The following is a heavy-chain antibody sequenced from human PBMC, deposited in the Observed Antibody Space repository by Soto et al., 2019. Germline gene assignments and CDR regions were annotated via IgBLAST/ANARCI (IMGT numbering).Heavy chain of an antibody. CDR2: ISGSGGST. Sequence: EVQLLESGGGLVQPGGSLRLSCAASGFTFSSYAMSWVRQAPGKGLEWVSAISGSGGSTYSADSVKGRFTISRDNSKNTLYLQMNSLRAEDTAVYYCAKDRYYYDSSGYYHERGRFDPWGQGTLVTVSS. D-gene: IGHD3-22*01. CDR3: AKDRYYYDSSGYYHERGRFDP. CDR1: GFTFSSYA. V-gene: IGHV3-23*01. J-gene: IGHJ5*02.